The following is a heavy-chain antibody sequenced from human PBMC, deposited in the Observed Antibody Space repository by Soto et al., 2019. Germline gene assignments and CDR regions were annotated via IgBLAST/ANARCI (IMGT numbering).Heavy chain of an antibody. Sequence: ASVKVSCKASGYTFTSYGISWVRQAPGQGLEWMGWISAYNGNTNYAQKLQGRVTMTTDTSTSTAYMELRSLRSDDTAVYYCARDLTVVVVAAMANDAFDIWGQGTMVTVS. CDR2: ISAYNGNT. CDR1: GYTFTSYG. D-gene: IGHD2-15*01. V-gene: IGHV1-18*01. J-gene: IGHJ3*02. CDR3: ARDLTVVVVAAMANDAFDI.